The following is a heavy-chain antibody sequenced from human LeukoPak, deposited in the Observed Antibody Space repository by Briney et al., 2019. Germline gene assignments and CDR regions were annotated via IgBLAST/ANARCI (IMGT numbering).Heavy chain of an antibody. J-gene: IGHJ4*02. CDR1: GYIFTDYY. D-gene: IGHD3-10*01. Sequence: ASVKVSCKASGYIFTDYYIHWVRQARGQGLEWMGWINPSSGGTYFAQRFEARVTLTRDTSINTGYMEMRGLTSDNTAVYYCAKSQYSFASGSSRPLFDYWGPGTLVTVSS. CDR2: INPSSGGT. V-gene: IGHV1-2*02. CDR3: AKSQYSFASGSSRPLFDY.